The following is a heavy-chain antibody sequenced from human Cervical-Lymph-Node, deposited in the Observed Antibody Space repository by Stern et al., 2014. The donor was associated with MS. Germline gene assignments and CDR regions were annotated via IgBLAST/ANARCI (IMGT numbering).Heavy chain of an antibody. Sequence: QDQLVQSGPEVKKPGASVKVSCKASGYTFTNYGLSWLRQAPGQGLEWMGGISAYNGNTYYTQNLQDRVTMTTDTSTNTAYMELRSLRSDDTAAYFCARGGTTSAANYYYYGLDVWGQGTTVTVSS. CDR2: ISAYNGNT. J-gene: IGHJ6*02. CDR1: GYTFTNYG. CDR3: ARGGTTSAANYYYYGLDV. V-gene: IGHV1-18*01. D-gene: IGHD3-16*01.